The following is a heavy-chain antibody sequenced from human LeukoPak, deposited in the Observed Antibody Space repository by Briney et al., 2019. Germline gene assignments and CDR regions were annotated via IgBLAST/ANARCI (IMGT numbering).Heavy chain of an antibody. CDR3: ATYDSSGYRPSPPDY. V-gene: IGHV1-69*13. Sequence: GASVKVSCKASGCTFSSYAISWVRQPPGQGLEWMGGIIPIFGTANYAQKFQGRVTITADESTSTAYMELSSLRSEDTAVYYCATYDSSGYRPSPPDYWGQGTLVTVSS. CDR2: IIPIFGTA. D-gene: IGHD3-22*01. J-gene: IGHJ4*02. CDR1: GCTFSSYA.